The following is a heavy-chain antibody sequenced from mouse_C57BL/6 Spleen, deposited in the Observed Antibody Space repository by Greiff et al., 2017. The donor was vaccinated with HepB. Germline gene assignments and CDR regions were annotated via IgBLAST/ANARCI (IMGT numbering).Heavy chain of an antibody. Sequence: EVKLLESGPGMVKPSQSLSLTCTVTGYSITSGYDWHWIRHFPGNKLEWMGYISYSGSTNYNPSLKSRISITHDTSKNHFFLKLNSVTTEDTATYYCAREGHYYGSSYVGFAYWGHGTLVTVSA. J-gene: IGHJ3*01. D-gene: IGHD1-1*01. V-gene: IGHV3-1*01. CDR2: ISYSGST. CDR3: AREGHYYGSSYVGFAY. CDR1: GYSITSGYD.